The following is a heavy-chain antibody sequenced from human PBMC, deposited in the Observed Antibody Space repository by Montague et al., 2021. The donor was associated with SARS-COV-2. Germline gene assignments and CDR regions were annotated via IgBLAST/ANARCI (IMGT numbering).Heavy chain of an antibody. CDR2: TCYRSEWYF. Sequence: CAISGDSVSSNSAVWDWNRQSPSRGLEWLGRTCYRSEWYFDYAISLRGRITINPDTSKNQSSLQLDSVTLDDTAVYYCARYSYSGTYFGLNDAFDIWGQGTLVTVSS. J-gene: IGHJ3*02. D-gene: IGHD1-26*01. CDR3: ARYSYSGTYFGLNDAFDI. CDR1: GDSVSSNSAV. V-gene: IGHV6-1*01.